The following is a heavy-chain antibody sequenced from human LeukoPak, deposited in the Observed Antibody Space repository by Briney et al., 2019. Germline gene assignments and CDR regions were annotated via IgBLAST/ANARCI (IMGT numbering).Heavy chain of an antibody. J-gene: IGHJ6*02. CDR2: IYYSGST. Sequence: SETLTLTCTVSGGSISSSSYCWGWIRQPPGKGLEWIGSIYYSGSTYYNPSLKSRVTISVDTSKNQFSLKLSSVTAADTAVYYCARLAAAGYYYYGMDVWGQGTTVTVSS. V-gene: IGHV4-39*01. CDR1: GGSISSSSYC. CDR3: ARLAAAGYYYYGMDV. D-gene: IGHD6-13*01.